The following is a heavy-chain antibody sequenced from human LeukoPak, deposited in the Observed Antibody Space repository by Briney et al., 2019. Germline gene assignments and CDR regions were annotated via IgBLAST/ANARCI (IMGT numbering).Heavy chain of an antibody. CDR1: GGSFSGYY. Sequence: PSETLSLTCAVYGGSFSGYYWSWIRQPPGKGLEWIGEINHSGSTNYNPSLKSRVTISVDTSKNQFSLRLSSVTAADTAVYYCARVTKGFGDYWGQGTLVTVSS. D-gene: IGHD3-16*01. CDR2: INHSGST. CDR3: ARVTKGFGDY. V-gene: IGHV4-34*01. J-gene: IGHJ4*02.